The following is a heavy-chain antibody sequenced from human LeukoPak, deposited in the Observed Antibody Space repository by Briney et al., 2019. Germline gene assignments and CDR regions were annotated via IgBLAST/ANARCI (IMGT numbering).Heavy chain of an antibody. CDR1: GFTFSNYA. CDR2: ISASSTDI. V-gene: IGHV3-21*01. J-gene: IGHJ4*02. D-gene: IGHD3-22*01. CDR3: ARRGYYDSSGYDY. Sequence: GGSLRLSCAASGFTFSNYAMNWVRQAPGKGLEWVSSISASSTDIYYADSVKGRSTISRDNAKNSLYLQINSLRAEDTAIYYCARRGYYDSSGYDYWGQGALVTVSS.